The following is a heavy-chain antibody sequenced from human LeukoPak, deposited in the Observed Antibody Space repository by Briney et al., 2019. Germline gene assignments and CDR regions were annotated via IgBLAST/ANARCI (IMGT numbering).Heavy chain of an antibody. CDR2: INGGGGYT. D-gene: IGHD3-10*02. J-gene: IGHJ4*02. CDR1: GFTFSEYT. V-gene: IGHV3-23*01. Sequence: GGSLRLSCAASGFTFSEYTMNWVRQAPGKGLEWVSGINGGGGYTYYADSVKGRFTISRDNSKNTLYLQMNSLRAEDTALYFCARRFMYYFDYWGQGTLVTVSS. CDR3: ARRFMYYFDY.